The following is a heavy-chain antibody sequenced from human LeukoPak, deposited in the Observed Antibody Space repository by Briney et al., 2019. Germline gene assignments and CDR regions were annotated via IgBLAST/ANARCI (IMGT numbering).Heavy chain of an antibody. D-gene: IGHD6-19*01. CDR2: ISAYNGNT. Sequence: ASVKVSCKASGYTFTSYGISWVRQAPGQGLEWMGWISAYNGNTNYAQKLQGRVTMTTDTSTSTAYMELRSLRSDDTAVYYCARATSIAVAHDYWGQGSLVTVSS. J-gene: IGHJ4*02. CDR1: GYTFTSYG. CDR3: ARATSIAVAHDY. V-gene: IGHV1-18*01.